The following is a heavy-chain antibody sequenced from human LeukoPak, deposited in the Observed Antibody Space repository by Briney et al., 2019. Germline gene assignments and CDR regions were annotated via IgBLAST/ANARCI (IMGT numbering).Heavy chain of an antibody. CDR1: GYTFTSYE. CDR2: ISAYNGNT. J-gene: IGHJ5*02. CDR3: ARGFSNNWFDP. V-gene: IGHV1-18*01. Sequence: PLASVKVSCKASGYTFTSYEINWARQATGQGLEWMGWISAYNGNTNYAQKLQGRVTMTTDTSTSTAYMELRSLRSDDTAVYYCARGFSNNWFDPWGQGTLVTVSS. D-gene: IGHD2/OR15-2a*01.